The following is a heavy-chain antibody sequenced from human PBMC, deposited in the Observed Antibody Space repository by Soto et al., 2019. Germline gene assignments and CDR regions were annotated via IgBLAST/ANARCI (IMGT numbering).Heavy chain of an antibody. CDR2: ISYDGSNK. Sequence: GGSLRLSCAASGFTFSSYAMHWVRQAPGKGLEWVAAISYDGSNKYYADSVKGRFTISRDNAKNTLYLQMNSLRAEDTAVYYCARGRVAGTSYYYGMDVWGQGTTVTVSS. D-gene: IGHD6-19*01. V-gene: IGHV3-30-3*01. CDR3: ARGRVAGTSYYYGMDV. CDR1: GFTFSSYA. J-gene: IGHJ6*02.